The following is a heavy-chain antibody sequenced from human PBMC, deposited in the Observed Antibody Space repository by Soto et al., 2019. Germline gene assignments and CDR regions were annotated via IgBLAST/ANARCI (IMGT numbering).Heavy chain of an antibody. V-gene: IGHV1-2*04. J-gene: IGHJ6*02. CDR1: GYTFTGYY. CDR3: ARVKQPGYYYYGMDV. D-gene: IGHD2-2*01. Sequence: ASVKVSCKASGYTFTGYYMHWVRQAPGQGLEWMGWINPNSGGTNYAQKFQGWVTMTRDTSISTAYMELSRLRSDDTAVYYCARVKQPGYYYYGMDVWGQGTTVTVSS. CDR2: INPNSGGT.